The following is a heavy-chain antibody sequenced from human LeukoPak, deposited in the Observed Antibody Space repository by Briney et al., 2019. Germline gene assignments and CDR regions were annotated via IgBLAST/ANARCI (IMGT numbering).Heavy chain of an antibody. D-gene: IGHD1-1*01. CDR1: GFTFSSYG. Sequence: GGSLRLSCAASGFTFSSYGMHWVRQAPGKGLEWVAFIRYDGSNKYYADSVKGRFTISRDNSKNTLYLQMNSLRAEDTAVYYCAKDRTGTRGPFDYWGQGTLVTVSS. CDR3: AKDRTGTRGPFDY. CDR2: IRYDGSNK. J-gene: IGHJ4*02. V-gene: IGHV3-30*02.